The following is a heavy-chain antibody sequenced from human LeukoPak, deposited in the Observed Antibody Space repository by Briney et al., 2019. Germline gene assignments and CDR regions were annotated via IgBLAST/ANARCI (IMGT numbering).Heavy chain of an antibody. CDR3: ARDSDDYGDRFCDL. Sequence: PGGSLRLSCSASGVSVTGFALHWVRQPPGKGLEWLAVTSWDDFHKTYTDSVQGRFTISRDNSNDTLYLQMNSLRPDDTDIYFCARDSDDYGDRFCDLWGQGTPVTVSS. D-gene: IGHD4/OR15-4a*01. CDR2: TSWDDFHK. V-gene: IGHV3-30*04. CDR1: GVSVTGFA. J-gene: IGHJ1*01.